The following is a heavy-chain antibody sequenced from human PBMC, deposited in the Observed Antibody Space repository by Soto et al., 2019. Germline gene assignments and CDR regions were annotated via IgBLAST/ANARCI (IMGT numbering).Heavy chain of an antibody. CDR1: GGSISSGGYY. CDR3: ARALYYYDSSGHFDY. CDR2: IYYSGST. D-gene: IGHD3-22*01. V-gene: IGHV4-31*03. J-gene: IGHJ4*02. Sequence: SETLSLTCTVSGGSISSGGYYWSWIRQHPGKGLEWIGYIYYSGSTYYNPSLKSRVTISVDTSKNQFSLKLSSVTAADTAVYYCARALYYYDSSGHFDYWGQGTLVTVSS.